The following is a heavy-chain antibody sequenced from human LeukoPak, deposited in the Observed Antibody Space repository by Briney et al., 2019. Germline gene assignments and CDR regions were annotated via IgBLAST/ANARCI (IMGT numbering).Heavy chain of an antibody. V-gene: IGHV3-30-3*01. CDR1: GFTFSSYA. CDR3: AARGYSSGMYYFDY. Sequence: GGSLRLSCAASGFTFSSYAMHWVRQAPGKGLEWVAVISYDGSNKYYADSVKGRFTISGDNSKNTLYLQMNSLRAEDTAVYYCAARGYSSGMYYFDYWGQGTLVTVSS. J-gene: IGHJ4*02. D-gene: IGHD6-19*01. CDR2: ISYDGSNK.